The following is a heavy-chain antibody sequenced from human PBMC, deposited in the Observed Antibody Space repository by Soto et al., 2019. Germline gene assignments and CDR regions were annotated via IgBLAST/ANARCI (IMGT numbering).Heavy chain of an antibody. CDR3: AREAPYCTSAACPKFYDMDV. V-gene: IGHV1-69*01. CDR1: GGTFGSYA. CDR2: IIPILNSP. J-gene: IGHJ6*02. Sequence: QVQLVQSGAEVKKPGSSVKVSCKAPGGTFGSYAITWVRRAPGQGLEWLGGIIPILNSPAYAQKFKARVVITADEITNTAYMELNSLRFDDTAVYYCAREAPYCTSAACPKFYDMDVWGQGTTVTVAS. D-gene: IGHD2-8*02.